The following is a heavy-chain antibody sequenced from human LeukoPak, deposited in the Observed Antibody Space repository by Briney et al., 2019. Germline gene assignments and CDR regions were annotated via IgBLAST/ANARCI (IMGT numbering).Heavy chain of an antibody. D-gene: IGHD6-13*01. Sequence: ASVKVSCKASGYTFTSYGISWVRQAPGQGLEWMGWIGAYNGNTNYAQKLQGRVTMTTDTSTSTAYMELRSLRSVDTAVYYCARDPGIAAAGTWSYWGQGTLVTVSS. CDR2: IGAYNGNT. V-gene: IGHV1-18*04. J-gene: IGHJ4*02. CDR1: GYTFTSYG. CDR3: ARDPGIAAAGTWSY.